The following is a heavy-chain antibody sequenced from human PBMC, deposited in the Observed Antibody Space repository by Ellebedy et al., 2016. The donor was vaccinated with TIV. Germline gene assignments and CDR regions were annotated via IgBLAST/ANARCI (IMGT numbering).Heavy chain of an antibody. V-gene: IGHV4-59*12. CDR3: ARGGFGGNSGNFDF. CDR2: AYYNGST. CDR1: GGYISSNF. D-gene: IGHD4-23*01. J-gene: IGHJ4*02. Sequence: SETLSLTCTVSGGYISSNFWGWIRQPPGKGLEWIGYAYYNGSTNYSPSLKSRVTISLDTSKNQFSLRLSSVNAADTAVYYCARGGFGGNSGNFDFWGQGTLVTVSS.